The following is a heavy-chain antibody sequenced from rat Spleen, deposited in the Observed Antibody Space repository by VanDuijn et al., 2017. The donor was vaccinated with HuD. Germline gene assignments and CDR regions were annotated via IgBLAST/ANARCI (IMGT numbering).Heavy chain of an antibody. D-gene: IGHD1-2*01. Sequence: EVQLVESGGGLVQPGRSLKLSCAASGFTFSDYNMAWVRQAPKKGLEWVATISYDGSSTYYRDSVKGRFTISRDNAKTTLYLQMNSLTSEDTGTYYCTRRGITISAVSLDFDYWGQGVMVTVSS. V-gene: IGHV5-7*01. CDR3: TRRGITISAVSLDFDY. J-gene: IGHJ2*01. CDR2: ISYDGSST. CDR1: GFTFSDYN.